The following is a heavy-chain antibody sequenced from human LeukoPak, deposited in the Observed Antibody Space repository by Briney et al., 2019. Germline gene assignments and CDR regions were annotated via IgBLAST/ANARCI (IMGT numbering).Heavy chain of an antibody. Sequence: PGGSLRLSCAASGFTVSSNYMSWVRPAPGKGLEWVSVIYSGGSTYYADSVKGRLTISRHNSKNTLYLQMNSLRAEDTAVYYCASGSGSYRTPYYYMDVWGTGTTVTVSS. D-gene: IGHD3-10*01. V-gene: IGHV3-53*01. CDR2: IYSGGST. CDR3: ASGSGSYRTPYYYMDV. CDR1: GFTVSSNY. J-gene: IGHJ6*03.